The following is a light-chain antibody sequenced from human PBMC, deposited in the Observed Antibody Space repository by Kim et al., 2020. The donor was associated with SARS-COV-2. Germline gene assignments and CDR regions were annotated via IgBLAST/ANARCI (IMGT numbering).Light chain of an antibody. Sequence: LCASGGDRVTITWRASQNVTNDLAWYQQKRGKAPKVLIHGASTVESGVPSRFSGSGSGTEFTLTINNLQPDDFATYYCQQYRLWDTFGQGTKLEI. CDR3: QQYRLWDT. CDR1: QNVTND. CDR2: GAS. J-gene: IGKJ2*01. V-gene: IGKV1-5*01.